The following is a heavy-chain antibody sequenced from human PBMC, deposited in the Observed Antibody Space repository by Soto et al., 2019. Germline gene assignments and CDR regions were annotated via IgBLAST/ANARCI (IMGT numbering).Heavy chain of an antibody. Sequence: GGSLRLSCAASGFTFSSYGMRWVRQAPGKGLEWVAVISYDGGNKYYADSVKGRFTISRDNSKNTLYLQMNSLRAEDTAVYYFVTMVDDTGSGAFDIWGQGTMVTVSS. J-gene: IGHJ3*02. CDR3: VTMVDDTGSGAFDI. CDR2: ISYDGGNK. D-gene: IGHD2-15*01. V-gene: IGHV3-30*03. CDR1: GFTFSSYG.